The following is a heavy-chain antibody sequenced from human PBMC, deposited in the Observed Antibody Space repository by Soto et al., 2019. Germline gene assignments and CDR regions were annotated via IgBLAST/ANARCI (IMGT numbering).Heavy chain of an antibody. D-gene: IGHD2-2*01. J-gene: IGHJ4*02. Sequence: ASVKVSCKAPGYPFSGRYLHWVRQAPGQGLEWMALINPTTGGIKYAQKFQGRVSMTWDTSISTAYMEMRSLKSDDTAIYYCARGYCSSNGCSDYFDYWGQGXLVTVSS. CDR3: ARGYCSSNGCSDYFDY. CDR2: INPTTGGI. V-gene: IGHV1-2*02. CDR1: GYPFSGRY.